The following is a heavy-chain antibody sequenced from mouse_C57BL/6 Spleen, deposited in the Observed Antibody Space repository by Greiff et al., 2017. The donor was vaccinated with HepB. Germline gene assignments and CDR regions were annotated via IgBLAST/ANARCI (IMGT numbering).Heavy chain of an antibody. J-gene: IGHJ2*01. CDR3: ARDGPYGSLDY. D-gene: IGHD1-1*01. Sequence: DVKLQESGPGMVKPSQSLSLTCTVTGYSITSGYDWHWIRHFPGNKLEWMGYISYSGSTNYNPSLKSRISITHDTSKNHFFLKLNSVTTEDTVTYYCARDGPYGSLDYWGQGTTLTVSS. CDR2: ISYSGST. CDR1: GYSITSGYD. V-gene: IGHV3-1*01.